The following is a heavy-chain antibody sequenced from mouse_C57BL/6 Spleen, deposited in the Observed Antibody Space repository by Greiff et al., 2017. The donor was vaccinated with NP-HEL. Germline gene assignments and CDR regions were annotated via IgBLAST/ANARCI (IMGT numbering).Heavy chain of an antibody. Sequence: VQLQESGAELARPGASVKMSCKASGYTFTSYTMHWVKQRPGQGLEWIGYINPSSGYTKYNQKFKDKATLTADKSSSTAYMQLSSLTSEDSAVYYCASPYSNYEAWFAYWGQGTLVTVSA. J-gene: IGHJ3*01. CDR3: ASPYSNYEAWFAY. V-gene: IGHV1-4*01. CDR1: GYTFTSYT. CDR2: INPSSGYT. D-gene: IGHD2-5*01.